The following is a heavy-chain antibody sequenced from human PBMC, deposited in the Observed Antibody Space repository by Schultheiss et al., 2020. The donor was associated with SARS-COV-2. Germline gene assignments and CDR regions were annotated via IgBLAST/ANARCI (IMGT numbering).Heavy chain of an antibody. J-gene: IGHJ4*02. CDR2: IKSKTDGGTT. D-gene: IGHD4-11*01. CDR1: GFTFSSYE. V-gene: IGHV3-15*01. CDR3: ARDLPLVTTVTTFGHFDY. Sequence: GGSLRLSCAASGFTFSSYEMNWVRQAPGKGLEWVGRIKSKTDGGTTDYAAPVKGRFTISRDNSKNTLYLQMNSLRAEDTAVYYCARDLPLVTTVTTFGHFDYWGQGTLVTVSS.